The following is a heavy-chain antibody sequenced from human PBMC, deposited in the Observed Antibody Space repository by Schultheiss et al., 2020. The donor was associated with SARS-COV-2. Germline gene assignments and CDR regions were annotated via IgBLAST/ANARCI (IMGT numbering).Heavy chain of an antibody. J-gene: IGHJ6*02. Sequence: GGSLRLSCAASGFTFSSYDMHWVRQATGKGLEWVSAIGTAGDTYYPGSVKGRFTISRDNAKNSLYLQMNSLRAEDTAVYYCARDNTYLGPMDVWGQGTTVTVSS. D-gene: IGHD2/OR15-2a*01. CDR2: IGTAGDT. CDR3: ARDNTYLGPMDV. V-gene: IGHV3-13*01. CDR1: GFTFSSYD.